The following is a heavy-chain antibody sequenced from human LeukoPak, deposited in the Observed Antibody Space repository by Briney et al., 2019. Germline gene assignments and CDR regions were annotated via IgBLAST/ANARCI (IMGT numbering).Heavy chain of an antibody. CDR2: IYYSGST. D-gene: IGHD6-6*01. CDR3: ARSYSSSSRGGTLYFDY. CDR1: GGSISSSSYY. Sequence: SETLSLTCTVSGGSISSSSYYWGWIRQPPGKGLEWIGRIYYSGSTYYNPSLKSRVTISVDTSKNQFSLKLSSVTAADTAVYYCARSYSSSSRGGTLYFDYWGQGTLVTVSS. J-gene: IGHJ4*02. V-gene: IGHV4-39*07.